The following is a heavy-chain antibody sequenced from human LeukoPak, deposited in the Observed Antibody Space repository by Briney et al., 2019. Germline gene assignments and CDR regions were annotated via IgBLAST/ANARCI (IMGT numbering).Heavy chain of an antibody. D-gene: IGHD3-10*01. Sequence: PSETLSLTCTVSGGSISSYYWSWVRQAPGKGLEWVAIINLDGSQKYYVDSVKGRFTISRDNAYNSVFLQMNSLRAEDTAVYYCARDWDGSGPSFDYWG. V-gene: IGHV3-7*04. CDR3: ARDWDGSGPSFDY. CDR1: GGSISSYY. CDR2: INLDGSQK. J-gene: IGHJ4*01.